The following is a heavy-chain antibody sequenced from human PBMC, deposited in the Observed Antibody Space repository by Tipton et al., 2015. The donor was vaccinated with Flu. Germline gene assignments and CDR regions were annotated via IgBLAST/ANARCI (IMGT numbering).Heavy chain of an antibody. V-gene: IGHV3-23*01. CDR1: GFTFSSYA. J-gene: IGHJ4*02. CDR3: AKKYCSSTSCYHFDY. D-gene: IGHD2-2*01. CDR2: ISGSGGST. Sequence: SLRLSCAASGFTFSSYAMSWVRQAPGKGLEWVSAISGSGGSTYYADSVKGRFTISRDNSKNTLYLQMNSLRAEDTAVYYCAKKYCSSTSCYHFDYWGQGTLVTVSS.